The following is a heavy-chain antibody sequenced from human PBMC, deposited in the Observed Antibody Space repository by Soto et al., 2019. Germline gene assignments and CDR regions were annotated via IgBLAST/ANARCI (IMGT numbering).Heavy chain of an antibody. CDR1: GYTFTSYG. J-gene: IGHJ6*03. Sequence: QVQLVQSGAEVKKPGASVKVSCKASGYTFTSYGISWVRQAPGQGLEWMGWISAYNGNTNYAQKLQGRVTMTTDTSRRADKMELRSRRSDDTVDYYCTRQQPVTMVRGDKQYYYYYMDVWGKGTTVTVSS. CDR3: TRQQPVTMVRGDKQYYYYYMDV. V-gene: IGHV1-18*01. CDR2: ISAYNGNT. D-gene: IGHD3-10*01.